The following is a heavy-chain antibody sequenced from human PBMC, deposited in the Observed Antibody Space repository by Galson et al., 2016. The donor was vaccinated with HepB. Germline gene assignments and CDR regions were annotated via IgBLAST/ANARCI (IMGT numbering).Heavy chain of an antibody. Sequence: SLRLSCAASGFTFSNFAMTWVRQAPGKGLEWVSLISESGGRTYYADSVKGRFTMSRDNSKNTVVLQMNSLSAEDKDGYYCANVPLGAMAAAFDIWGQGTMVTVAS. J-gene: IGHJ3*02. V-gene: IGHV3-23*01. D-gene: IGHD1-26*01. CDR3: ANVPLGAMAAAFDI. CDR1: GFTFSNFA. CDR2: ISESGGRT.